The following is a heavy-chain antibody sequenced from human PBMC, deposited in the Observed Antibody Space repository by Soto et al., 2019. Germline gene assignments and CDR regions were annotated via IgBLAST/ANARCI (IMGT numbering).Heavy chain of an antibody. CDR3: ARVVRDIVVVPAATYGGYYYYGMDV. D-gene: IGHD2-2*01. J-gene: IGHJ6*02. Sequence: GSLRLSCAASGFTFSSYWMSWVRQAPGKGLQWVANINRDGNEKYYVDSLKGRFTISRDNAENSLYLQMNTLRAEDTAVYYCARVVRDIVVVPAATYGGYYYYGMDVWGQGTTVTVSS. CDR2: INRDGNEK. CDR1: GFTFSSYW. V-gene: IGHV3-7*03.